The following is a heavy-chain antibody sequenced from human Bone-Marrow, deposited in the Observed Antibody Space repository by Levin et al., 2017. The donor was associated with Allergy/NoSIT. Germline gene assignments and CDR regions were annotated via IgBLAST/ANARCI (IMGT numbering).Heavy chain of an antibody. CDR2: IWYDGSNT. J-gene: IGHJ6*03. CDR1: GFTFSTYG. D-gene: IGHD2-15*01. Sequence: PGGSLRLSCTASGFTFSTYGMQWVRQSPGKGLEWLAVIWYDGSNTYYADSVKGRFSISRDDSKNTLYLQMNSLRVEDTAVYYCARDRGVTCSGGSCYFSYYMDVWGKGTTVTVSS. V-gene: IGHV3-33*01. CDR3: ARDRGVTCSGGSCYFSYYMDV.